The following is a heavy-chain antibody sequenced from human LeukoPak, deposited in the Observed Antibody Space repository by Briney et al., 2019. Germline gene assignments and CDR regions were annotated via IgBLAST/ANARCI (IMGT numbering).Heavy chain of an antibody. CDR3: ARDSYSFDY. J-gene: IGHJ4*02. CDR1: GFTFRSYE. Sequence: PGGSLRLSCAASGFTFRSYEMNWARQAPGKGLESVSYISSSGSTIYYADSVKGRFTISRDNAVNSLYLQMNSLRAEATAVYYCARDSYSFDYWGQGTLVTVSS. V-gene: IGHV3-48*03. CDR2: ISSSGSTI.